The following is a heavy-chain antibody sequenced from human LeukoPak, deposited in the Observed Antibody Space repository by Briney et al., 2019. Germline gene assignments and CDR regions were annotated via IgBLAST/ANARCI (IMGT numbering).Heavy chain of an antibody. CDR3: ARITYDSSGDY. Sequence: SETLSLTCTVSGGSISSGSYYWSWIRQPAGKGLEWIGRIYTSGSTNYNPSLKSRVTISVDTSKNQFSLKLSSVTAADTAVYYCARITYDSSGDYWGQGTLVTVSS. J-gene: IGHJ4*02. D-gene: IGHD3-22*01. CDR2: IYTSGST. CDR1: GGSISSGSYY. V-gene: IGHV4-61*02.